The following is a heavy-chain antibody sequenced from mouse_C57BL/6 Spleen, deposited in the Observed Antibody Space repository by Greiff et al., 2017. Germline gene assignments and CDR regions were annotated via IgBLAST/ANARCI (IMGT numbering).Heavy chain of an antibody. D-gene: IGHD2-4*01. J-gene: IGHJ4*01. CDR1: GYTFTDYY. V-gene: IGHV1-76*01. CDR2: IYPGSGNT. Sequence: VQLQQSGAELVRPGASVKLSCKASGYTFTDYYINWVKQRPGQGLEWIARIYPGSGNTYYNEKFKGKATLTAEKSSSTAYMQLSSLTSEDSAVYFCARFYYDYGGVYYYAMDYWGQGTSVTVSS. CDR3: ARFYYDYGGVYYYAMDY.